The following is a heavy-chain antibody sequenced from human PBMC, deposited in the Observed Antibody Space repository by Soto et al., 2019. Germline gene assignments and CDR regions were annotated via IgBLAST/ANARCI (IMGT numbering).Heavy chain of an antibody. J-gene: IGHJ4*02. CDR2: IPASGGTI. CDR3: ARSWNEYFEY. D-gene: IGHD1-1*01. V-gene: IGHV3-48*03. Sequence: ESGGGLVQTGGSLRLSCAASGFTFRNYEMNWVRQAPGKGLEWVSYIPASGGTIHYADSVKGRFTISRDNARKSLYLQMNSLRVEDTAVYYCARSWNEYFEYWGQGSLVTVSS. CDR1: GFTFRNYE.